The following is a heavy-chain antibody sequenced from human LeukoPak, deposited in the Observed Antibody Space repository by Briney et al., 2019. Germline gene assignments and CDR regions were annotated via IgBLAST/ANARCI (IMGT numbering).Heavy chain of an antibody. D-gene: IGHD3-22*01. CDR1: GCTFTGYY. V-gene: IGHV1-2*02. J-gene: IGHJ3*02. Sequence: ASVKVSCNASGCTFTGYYMHWVRQAPGQGLEWMGWINPNSGGTNYAQKFQGRVTMTRDTSISTAYMELSSLRSEDTAVYYCAVTMSGSFAIWGQGTMVTVSS. CDR2: INPNSGGT. CDR3: AVTMSGSFAI.